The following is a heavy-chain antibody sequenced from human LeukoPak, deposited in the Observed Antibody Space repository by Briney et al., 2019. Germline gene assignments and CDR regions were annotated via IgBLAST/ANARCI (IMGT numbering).Heavy chain of an antibody. CDR2: INPNSGGT. Sequence: GASVKVSCKASGYTFTCYYMHWVRQAPGQGLEWMGWINPNSGGTNYAQKFQGRVTMTRDTSISTAYTELSRLRSDDTAVYYCARVGITMVRGLKYYFDYWGQGTLVTVSS. V-gene: IGHV1-2*02. J-gene: IGHJ4*02. CDR1: GYTFTCYY. CDR3: ARVGITMVRGLKYYFDY. D-gene: IGHD3-10*01.